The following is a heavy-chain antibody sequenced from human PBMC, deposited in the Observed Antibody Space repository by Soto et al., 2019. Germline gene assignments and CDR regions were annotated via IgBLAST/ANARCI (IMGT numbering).Heavy chain of an antibody. J-gene: IGHJ3*02. CDR3: ARVYARATVVTPAAFDI. CDR1: GGSISSYY. CDR2: IYYSGST. D-gene: IGHD4-17*01. V-gene: IGHV4-59*01. Sequence: SETLSLTCTVSGGSISSYYWSWIRQPPGKGLEWIGYIYYSGSTNYNPSLKSRVTISVDTSKNHFSLKLISVTGADTAVYYCARVYARATVVTPAAFDIWGQGTMVTVSS.